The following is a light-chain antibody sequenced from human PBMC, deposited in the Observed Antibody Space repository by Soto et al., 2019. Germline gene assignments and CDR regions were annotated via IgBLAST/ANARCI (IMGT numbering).Light chain of an antibody. CDR3: QQYQTYPWT. Sequence: DIQMTQSPSTLSASVGDRVTITCRASQSVGDSLVWHQQKPGKAPKLLIYRASSLESGVPSTFSGSGSGTELTLTISSLQPDDFATYYCQQYQTYPWTFGQGTKVEV. CDR2: RAS. CDR1: QSVGDS. J-gene: IGKJ1*01. V-gene: IGKV1-5*03.